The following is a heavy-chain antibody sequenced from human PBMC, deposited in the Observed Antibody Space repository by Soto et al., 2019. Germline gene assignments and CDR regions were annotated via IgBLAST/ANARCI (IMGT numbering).Heavy chain of an antibody. D-gene: IGHD4-17*01. V-gene: IGHV1-18*01. J-gene: IGHJ5*02. CDR2: ISAYNGNT. CDR1: GYTFTSYG. CDR3: ERGSTTGTTWAWFDL. Sequence: QVPLVQSGAEVKKPGASVKFSCKASGYTFTSYGISWVRQAPGQGLEWMGWISAYNGNTNYAQKLQGRVTMTTDTSTSTAYMELRSLRSDDTAVYYCERGSTTGTTWAWFDLWGEGTLVTVSS.